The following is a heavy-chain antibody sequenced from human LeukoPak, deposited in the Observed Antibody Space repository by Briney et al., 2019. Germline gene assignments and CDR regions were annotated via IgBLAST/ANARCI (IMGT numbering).Heavy chain of an antibody. CDR3: ARGAAAGTGAAFDI. V-gene: IGHV1-3*03. D-gene: IGHD6-13*01. CDR2: INAGNGNT. CDR1: GYTFTSYA. Sequence: ASVKVSCKASGYTFTSYAMHWVRQAPGQRPEWMGWINAGNGNTKYSQEFQGRVTITRDMSTSTAYMELSSLRSEDTAVYYCARGAAAGTGAAFDIWGQGTMVTVSS. J-gene: IGHJ3*02.